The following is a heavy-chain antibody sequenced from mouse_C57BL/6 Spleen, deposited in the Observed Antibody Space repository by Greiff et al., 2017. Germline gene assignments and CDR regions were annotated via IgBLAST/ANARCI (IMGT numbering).Heavy chain of an antibody. CDR1: GFTFSSYT. D-gene: IGHD4-1*02. V-gene: IGHV5-9*01. Sequence: DVQLVESGGGLVKPGGSLKLSCAASGFTFSSYTMSWVRQTPEKRLEWVATISGGGGNTDYPDSVKGRFTISRDNAKNTLYLQMSSLRSEDTALYYCASSTGRDWGQGTTLTVSS. CDR2: ISGGGGNT. CDR3: ASSTGRD. J-gene: IGHJ2*01.